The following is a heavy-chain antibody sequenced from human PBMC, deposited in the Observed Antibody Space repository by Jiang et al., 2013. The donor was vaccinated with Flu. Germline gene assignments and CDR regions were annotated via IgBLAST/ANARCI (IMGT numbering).Heavy chain of an antibody. CDR3: ARHSPRGAWFGY. Sequence: LTCTVSGGSISSYYWSWIRQPPGKGLEWIGYIYYSGSTNYNPSLKSRVTISVDTSKNQFSLKLSSVTAADTAVYYCARHSPRGAWFGYWGQGTLVTVSS. CDR1: GGSISSYY. CDR2: IYYSGST. J-gene: IGHJ4*02. D-gene: IGHD3-10*01. V-gene: IGHV4-59*08.